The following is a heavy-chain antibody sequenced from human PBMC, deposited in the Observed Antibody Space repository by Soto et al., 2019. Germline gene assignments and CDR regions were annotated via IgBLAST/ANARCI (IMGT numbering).Heavy chain of an antibody. J-gene: IGHJ4*02. D-gene: IGHD2-21*01. CDR2: ISGTTDTI. CDR3: VRQRGVMTDFAYFDS. CDR1: GFTFKTFV. Sequence: VGSLRLSCAASGFTFKTFVMNWVRQAPGKGLEWVSYISGTTDTINFADSVRGRFTISRDNAKNSMFLQMDSLRDADTAVYHCVRQRGVMTDFAYFDSWGQGTLVTVSS. V-gene: IGHV3-48*02.